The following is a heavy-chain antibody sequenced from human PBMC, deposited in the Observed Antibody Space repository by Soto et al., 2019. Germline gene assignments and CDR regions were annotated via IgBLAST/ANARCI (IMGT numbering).Heavy chain of an antibody. CDR3: ARITIFGVVIIGRAGGAFDI. CDR1: GGSISSGGYY. V-gene: IGHV4-31*03. CDR2: IYYSGST. J-gene: IGHJ3*02. D-gene: IGHD3-3*01. Sequence: QVQLQESGPGLVKPSQTLSLTCTVSGGSISSGGYYWSWIRQHPGKGLEWIGYIYYSGSTYYNPSLKSRVTISVDTSKNQFSLKLSSVTAADTAVYYCARITIFGVVIIGRAGGAFDIWGQGTMVTVSS.